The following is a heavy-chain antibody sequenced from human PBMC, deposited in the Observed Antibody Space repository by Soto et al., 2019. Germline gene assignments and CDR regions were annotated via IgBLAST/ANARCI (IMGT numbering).Heavy chain of an antibody. J-gene: IGHJ4*02. Sequence: QVQLQESGPGLVKPSQTLSLTCTVSGGSISSGGYYWSWIRQHPGKGLEWIGYIYYSGSTYYNPSLKSRVTISGDTSKNQFSLKLSSVTAADTAVYYCARGLRFLEWLLSPFDYWGQGTLVTVSS. V-gene: IGHV4-31*03. CDR3: ARGLRFLEWLLSPFDY. CDR1: GGSISSGGYY. CDR2: IYYSGST. D-gene: IGHD3-3*01.